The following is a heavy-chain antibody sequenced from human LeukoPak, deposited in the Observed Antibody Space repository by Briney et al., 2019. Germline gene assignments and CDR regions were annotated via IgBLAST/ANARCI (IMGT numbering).Heavy chain of an antibody. J-gene: IGHJ6*03. CDR2: IYTSGST. D-gene: IGHD3-10*01. CDR1: GGSISSGSYY. V-gene: IGHV4-61*02. CDR3: ARLRGSGSCYGLGSYHMDV. Sequence: SETLSLTCTVSGGSISSGSYYWSWIRQPAGKGLEWIGRIYTSGSTNYNPSLKSRVTISVDTSKNQFSLKLSSVTAADTAVYFCARLRGSGSCYGLGSYHMDVWGKGITVTISS.